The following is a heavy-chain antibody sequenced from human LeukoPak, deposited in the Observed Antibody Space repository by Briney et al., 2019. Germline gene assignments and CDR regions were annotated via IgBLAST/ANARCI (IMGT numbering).Heavy chain of an antibody. CDR2: IKSKTDGGTT. V-gene: IGHV3-15*01. CDR1: GFTFSNAW. J-gene: IGHJ4*02. D-gene: IGHD4-17*01. Sequence: GGSLRLSYAASGFTFSNAWMSWVRQAPGKGLEWVGRIKSKTDGGTTDNAAPVKGRFTISRDDSKNTLYLQMNSLKTEDTAVYYCTTVATVLAVTTNYWGQGTLVTVSS. CDR3: TTVATVLAVTTNY.